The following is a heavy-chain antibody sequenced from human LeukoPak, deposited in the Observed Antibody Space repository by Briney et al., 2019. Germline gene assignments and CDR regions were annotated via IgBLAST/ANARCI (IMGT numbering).Heavy chain of an antibody. Sequence: SETLSLTCTVSGASITSGVYHWSWIRQHPGKGLEWIGYIYYSGSTEYNPSLKSRVTMSVDTSKNQFSLKLSSVTAADTAVYYCARGEAVAGTSPYYYYGMDVWGQGTTVTVSS. CDR1: GASITSGVYH. J-gene: IGHJ6*02. CDR3: ARGEAVAGTSPYYYYGMDV. D-gene: IGHD6-19*01. V-gene: IGHV4-31*03. CDR2: IYYSGST.